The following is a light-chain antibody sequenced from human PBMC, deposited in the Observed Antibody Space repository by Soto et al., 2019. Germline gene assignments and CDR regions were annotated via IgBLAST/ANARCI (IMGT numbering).Light chain of an antibody. CDR1: SNDVGGYNF. J-gene: IGLJ3*02. Sequence: QSALTQPRSVSGSPGQSVTISCTGTSNDVGGYNFVSWYQQHPGKVPKLFIYDVSRRPSGVPDRFSGSKSGNTASLTISGLQAEDEGDYYCSTNTSRTSLRVFGGGTQLTVL. V-gene: IGLV2-11*01. CDR3: STNTSRTSLRV. CDR2: DVS.